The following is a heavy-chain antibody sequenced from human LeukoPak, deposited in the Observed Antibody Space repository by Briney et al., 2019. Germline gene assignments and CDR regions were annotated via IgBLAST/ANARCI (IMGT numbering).Heavy chain of an antibody. V-gene: IGHV4-59*08. Sequence: PSETLSLTCTVSGGSISSYYWSWIRQPPGKGLEWIGYIYYSGSTNYNPSLKSRVTISVDTSKNQFSLKLSSVTAADTAVYYCARLSSSGWLPIDYWGQGTLVTVSS. CDR2: IYYSGST. CDR1: GGSISSYY. D-gene: IGHD6-19*01. CDR3: ARLSSSGWLPIDY. J-gene: IGHJ4*02.